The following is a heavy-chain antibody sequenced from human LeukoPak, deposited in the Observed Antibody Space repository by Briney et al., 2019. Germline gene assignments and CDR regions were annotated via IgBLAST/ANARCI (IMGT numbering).Heavy chain of an antibody. Sequence: SETLSLTCTVSGGSISSSSYYWGWIRQPPGKGLEWIGTIYYSGSTYYNPSLKSRVTLSVDTSKNQFSLKLSSVTAADTALYYCARLPGSSVLSYYFDYWGQGTLVTVSS. CDR2: IYYSGST. J-gene: IGHJ4*02. CDR1: GGSISSSSYY. D-gene: IGHD6-6*01. V-gene: IGHV4-39*07. CDR3: ARLPGSSVLSYYFDY.